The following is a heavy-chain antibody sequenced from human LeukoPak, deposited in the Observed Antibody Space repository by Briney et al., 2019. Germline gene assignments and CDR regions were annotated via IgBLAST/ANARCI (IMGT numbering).Heavy chain of an antibody. CDR3: AKGKSGYDFAPFDY. J-gene: IGHJ4*02. CDR1: GFTLDNYG. Sequence: PGGSLRLSCAASGFTLDNYGMSWVRQAPGKGLEWVSGINWNGGSTDYADSLKGRFTISRDNAKNSLYLQMNSLRAEDTAVYYCAKGKSGYDFAPFDYWGQGTLVTVSS. V-gene: IGHV3-20*04. D-gene: IGHD5-12*01. CDR2: INWNGGST.